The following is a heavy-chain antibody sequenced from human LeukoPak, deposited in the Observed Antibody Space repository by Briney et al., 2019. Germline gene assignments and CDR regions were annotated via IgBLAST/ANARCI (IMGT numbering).Heavy chain of an antibody. J-gene: IGHJ4*02. Sequence: SETLSLTCAVYGGSFSGYYWSWIRQPPGKGLEWIGEINHSGSTNYNPPLKSRVTISVDTSKNQFSLKLSSVTAADTAVYYCARGRGLYDSSGYFDYWGQGTLVTVSS. CDR2: INHSGST. CDR3: ARGRGLYDSSGYFDY. CDR1: GGSFSGYY. V-gene: IGHV4-34*01. D-gene: IGHD3-22*01.